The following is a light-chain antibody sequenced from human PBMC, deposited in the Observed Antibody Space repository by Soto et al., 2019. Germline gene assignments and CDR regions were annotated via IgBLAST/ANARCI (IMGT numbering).Light chain of an antibody. CDR2: KAS. CDR1: QSISAW. J-gene: IGKJ2*01. V-gene: IGKV1-5*03. Sequence: DIQMTQSPSTLSASVGDRVTITCGASQSISAWLAWYQQKPGQAPKLLIYKASSLESGVPSRFSGSGSGTEFHLTISSLQPDDFATYYCQQYNIYRGDTFGQGTKLEIK. CDR3: QQYNIYRGDT.